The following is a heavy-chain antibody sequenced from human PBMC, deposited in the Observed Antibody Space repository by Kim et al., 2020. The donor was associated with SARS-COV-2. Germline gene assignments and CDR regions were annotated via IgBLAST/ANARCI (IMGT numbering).Heavy chain of an antibody. V-gene: IGHV3-11*05. J-gene: IGHJ5*02. D-gene: IGHD2-2*01. CDR2: ISSSSNYT. CDR3: ARVGGYCSSTSCRTTWFDP. CDR1: GFIFSDYY. Sequence: GGSLRLSCAASGFIFSDYYMSWIRQAPGKGLEWLSYISSSSNYTYYADSVKGRFTISRDNAKNSLYLQMNSLRAEDTAMYYCARVGGYCSSTSCRTTWFDPWGQGTRVTVSS.